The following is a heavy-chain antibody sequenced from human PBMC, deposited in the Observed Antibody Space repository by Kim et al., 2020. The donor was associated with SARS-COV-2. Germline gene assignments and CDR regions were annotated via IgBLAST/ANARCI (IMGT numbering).Heavy chain of an antibody. D-gene: IGHD3-3*01. CDR2: IYYSGST. Sequence: SETLSLTCTVSGGSISSSSYYWGWIRQPPGKGLEWIGSIYYSGSTYYNPSLKSRVTISVDTSKNQFSLKLSSVTAADTAVYYCARHVLEEYYDFWSGYSYYFDYWGQGTLVTVSS. CDR3: ARHVLEEYYDFWSGYSYYFDY. V-gene: IGHV4-39*01. CDR1: GGSISSSSYY. J-gene: IGHJ4*02.